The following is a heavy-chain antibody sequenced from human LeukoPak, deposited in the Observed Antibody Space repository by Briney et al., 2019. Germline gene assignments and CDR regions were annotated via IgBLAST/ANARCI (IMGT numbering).Heavy chain of an antibody. CDR1: GGTFSSYA. Sequence: GASVKASCKASGGTFSSYAISWVRQAPGQGLEWMGGIIPIFGTANYAQKFQGRVTITADESTSTAYMELSSLRSEDTAVYYCARGPLASLYYYYGMDVWGQGTTVTVSS. J-gene: IGHJ6*02. CDR3: ARGPLASLYYYYGMDV. V-gene: IGHV1-69*13. D-gene: IGHD3-3*02. CDR2: IIPIFGTA.